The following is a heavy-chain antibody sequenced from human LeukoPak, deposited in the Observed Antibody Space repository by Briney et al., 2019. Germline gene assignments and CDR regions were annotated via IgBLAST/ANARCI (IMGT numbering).Heavy chain of an antibody. CDR1: GFTVSSNY. V-gene: IGHV3-53*01. D-gene: IGHD5-12*01. CDR3: ARARYSGYDSPYYFDY. J-gene: IGHJ4*02. CDR2: IYSGGST. Sequence: GGSLRLSCAASGFTVSSNYMSWVRQAPGRGLEWVSVIYSGGSTYYADSVKGRFTICRDNSKNTLYLQMNSLRAEDTAVYYCARARYSGYDSPYYFDYWGQGTLVTVSS.